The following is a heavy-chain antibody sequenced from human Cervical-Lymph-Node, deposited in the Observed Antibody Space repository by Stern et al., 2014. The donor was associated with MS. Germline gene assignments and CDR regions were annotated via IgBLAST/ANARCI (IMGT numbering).Heavy chain of an antibody. V-gene: IGHV1-69*06. D-gene: IGHD1-26*01. J-gene: IGHJ4*02. CDR3: ARGGGLVGYFDY. Sequence: VHLMESGAEVKKPGSSVKVSCKASGDTFSSYAINWVRQVPGQGLEWMGGITRVFGTTNYAQKFQGRVTITADKSTNTAYMELMTLRSEDTAVYYCARGGGLVGYFDYWGQGTLVSVSS. CDR2: ITRVFGTT. CDR1: GDTFSSYA.